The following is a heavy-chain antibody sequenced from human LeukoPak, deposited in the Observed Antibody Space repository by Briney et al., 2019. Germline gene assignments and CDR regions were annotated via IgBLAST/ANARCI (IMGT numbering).Heavy chain of an antibody. J-gene: IGHJ4*02. Sequence: GGSLRLPCAASGFTFSSYSMSWVRQAPGKGLEWVANIKQDGSEKNYVGSVKGRFTIARDNAKNSLYLQMNSLRAEDTAVYYCAKDRKLVFESFAPGIDYWGQGALVTVSS. CDR2: IKQDGSEK. D-gene: IGHD6-13*01. V-gene: IGHV3-7*03. CDR3: AKDRKLVFESFAPGIDY. CDR1: GFTFSSYS.